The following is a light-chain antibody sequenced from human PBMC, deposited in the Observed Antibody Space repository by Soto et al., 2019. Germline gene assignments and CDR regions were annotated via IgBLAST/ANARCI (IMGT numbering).Light chain of an antibody. J-gene: IGKJ1*01. CDR3: QQYGSSRWT. Sequence: EIVLTQSPDTLSLFPGERATISCRASQSVSSTYLAWNQQKLGQAPRLLIFGASIRATGIPDRFCGSVSGTYFTFTISRLEPEDFAVYYCQQYGSSRWTFGQGTKV. CDR2: GAS. V-gene: IGKV3-20*01. CDR1: QSVSSTY.